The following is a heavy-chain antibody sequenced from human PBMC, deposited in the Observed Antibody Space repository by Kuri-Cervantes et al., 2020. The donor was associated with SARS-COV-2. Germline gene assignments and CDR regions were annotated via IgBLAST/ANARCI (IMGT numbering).Heavy chain of an antibody. CDR2: ISYDGSNK. Sequence: GESLKISCAASGFTFSSYAMHWVRQAPGKGLEWVAVISYDGSNKYYADSVKGRFTISRDNSKSTLYLQMNSLRAEDTAVYYCASGSLRSSAFYWGQGTLVTVSS. V-gene: IGHV3-30-3*01. D-gene: IGHD6-6*01. CDR3: ASGSLRSSAFY. CDR1: GFTFSSYA. J-gene: IGHJ4*02.